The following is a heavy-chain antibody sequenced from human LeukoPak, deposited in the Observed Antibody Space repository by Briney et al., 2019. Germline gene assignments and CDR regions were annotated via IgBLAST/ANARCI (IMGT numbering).Heavy chain of an antibody. CDR1: GGTFSSYA. V-gene: IGHV1-69*13. Sequence: GASVKVSCKTSGGTFSSYAISWVRQAPGQGLEWMGGIIPISGTTNNAQKFQGRVTITADESTSAAYMELSSLRSEDTAVYYCARAHDGPNGDSHFDYWGQGTLVTVSS. CDR3: ARAHDGPNGDSHFDY. D-gene: IGHD4-17*01. CDR2: IIPISGTT. J-gene: IGHJ4*02.